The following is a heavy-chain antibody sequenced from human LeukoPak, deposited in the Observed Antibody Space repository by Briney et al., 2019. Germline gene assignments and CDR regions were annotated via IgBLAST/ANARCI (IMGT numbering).Heavy chain of an antibody. CDR2: FYNSGST. CDR1: GDSISSYY. V-gene: IGHV4-59*01. Sequence: PSETLSLTCTVPGDSISSYYWSWIRQPPGKGLEWIGHFYNSGSTNYNPSLKSRVAISVDTSKNQFSLKLSSVTAADTAVYFCARVNSGYDPFDYWGQGTLVTVSS. CDR3: ARVNSGYDPFDY. D-gene: IGHD5-12*01. J-gene: IGHJ4*02.